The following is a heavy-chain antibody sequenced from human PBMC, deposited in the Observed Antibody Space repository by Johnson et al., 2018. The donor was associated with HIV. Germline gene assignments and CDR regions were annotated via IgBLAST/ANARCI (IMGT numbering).Heavy chain of an antibody. J-gene: IGHJ3*02. V-gene: IGHV3-74*02. CDR2: INSDGSST. CDR1: GFTFSNYA. D-gene: IGHD6-19*01. CDR3: ARGKKQWLDEDAFDI. Sequence: VQLVESGGGVVQPGRSLRLSCAASGFTFSNYALHWVRQAPGKGLVWVSRINSDGSSTSYADSVKGRFTISRDNAKNTLYLQMNSLRAEDTAVYYCARGKKQWLDEDAFDIWGQGTMVTVSS.